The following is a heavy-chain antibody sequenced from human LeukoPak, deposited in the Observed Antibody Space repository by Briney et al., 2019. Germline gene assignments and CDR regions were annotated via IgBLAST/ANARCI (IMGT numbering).Heavy chain of an antibody. D-gene: IGHD2-2*01. Sequence: SETLSLTCTVSRGSISSYYWSWIRQPAGKGLEWIGRIYSSGSTNYNPSLKSRVTMSVDTSKNQFSLKLSSVTAADTAVYYCARGQYHLLYWYFDLWGRGTLVTVSS. J-gene: IGHJ2*01. V-gene: IGHV4-4*07. CDR2: IYSSGST. CDR3: ARGQYHLLYWYFDL. CDR1: RGSISSYY.